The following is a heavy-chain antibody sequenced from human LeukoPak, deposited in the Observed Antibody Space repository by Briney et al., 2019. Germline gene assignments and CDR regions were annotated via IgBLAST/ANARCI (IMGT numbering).Heavy chain of an antibody. CDR1: GFTFSSYE. CDR3: ARCSGGSCYSLDY. D-gene: IGHD2-15*01. J-gene: IGHJ4*02. CDR2: ISSSGSTI. Sequence: GGSLRLSCAASGFTFSSYEMNWVRQAPGKGLEWVSYISSSGSTIYYADSVKGRFTISRDNAKNSLYLQMNSLRAEDTAVYYCARCSGGSCYSLDYWGQGTLVTVPS. V-gene: IGHV3-48*03.